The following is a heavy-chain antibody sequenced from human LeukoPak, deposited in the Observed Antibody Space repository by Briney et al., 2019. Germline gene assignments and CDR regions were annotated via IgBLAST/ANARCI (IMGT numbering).Heavy chain of an antibody. Sequence: GGSLRLSRAASGFTFSSYGMHWVRQAPGKGLEGVAFIRYDGSNKYYADSMKGRFTISIDNSKNTLYLQMNSLRAEDTAVYYCAKDQYYYGSGSDYWGQGTLVTVSS. CDR2: IRYDGSNK. D-gene: IGHD3-10*01. J-gene: IGHJ4*02. V-gene: IGHV3-30*02. CDR1: GFTFSSYG. CDR3: AKDQYYYGSGSDY.